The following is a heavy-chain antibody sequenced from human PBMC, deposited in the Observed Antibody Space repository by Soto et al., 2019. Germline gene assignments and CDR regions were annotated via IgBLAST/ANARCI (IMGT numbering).Heavy chain of an antibody. D-gene: IGHD5-18*01. J-gene: IGHJ4*02. V-gene: IGHV4-31*03. CDR2: VHAGGST. CDR3: VRGFVEAAMAFDY. CDR1: GGSINNGVYF. Sequence: QVQLQESGPGRVQPSQTLSLTCSVSGGSINNGVYFWSWIRQHPGKGLEWIGYVHAGGSTYYHPSLKGRVAMSIDTSKNQFYLNLKSVTAADTAVFYCVRGFVEAAMAFDYWGPGTLITVSS.